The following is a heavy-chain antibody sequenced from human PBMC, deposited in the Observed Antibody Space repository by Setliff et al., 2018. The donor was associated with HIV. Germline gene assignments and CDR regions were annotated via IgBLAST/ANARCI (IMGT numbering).Heavy chain of an antibody. V-gene: IGHV1-46*02. CDR3: AVNYDSSDTFDY. CDR1: GYNLHNYG. D-gene: IGHD3-22*01. CDR2: INPSGGST. Sequence: GASVKVSCKASGYNLHNYGITWVRQAPGQGLEWMGIINPSGGSTSYAQKFQGRVTMTRDTSTSTVYMDLSSLGSDDTAVYYCAVNYDSSDTFDYWGQGTLVTVSS. J-gene: IGHJ4*02.